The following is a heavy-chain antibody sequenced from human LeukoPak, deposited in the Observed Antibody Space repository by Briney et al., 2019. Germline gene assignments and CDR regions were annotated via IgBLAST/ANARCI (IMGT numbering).Heavy chain of an antibody. D-gene: IGHD2-21*02. CDR1: GFTFSIYS. V-gene: IGHV3-21*01. Sequence: GGSLRLSCAASGFTFSIYSMNWVRQAPGKGLEWVSSISSSSSYIYYADSVKGRFTISRDNAKNSLYLQMNSLRAEDTAVYYCARETYCGGDCCVQYYFDYWAGEPWSPSPQ. J-gene: IGHJ4*02. CDR3: ARETYCGGDCCVQYYFDY. CDR2: ISSSSSYI.